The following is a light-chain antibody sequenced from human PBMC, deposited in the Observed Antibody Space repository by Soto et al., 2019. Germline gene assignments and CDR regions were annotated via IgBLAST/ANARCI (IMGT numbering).Light chain of an antibody. Sequence: IQMTQSPSTLSGSVGDRVTITCRASQTISSWLAWYQQKPGKAPKLPIYKASTLKSGVPSRFSGSGSGTEFTLTISSLQPDDFATYYCQQYKSYWTLGQGTKVDIK. CDR1: QTISSW. V-gene: IGKV1-5*03. CDR3: QQYKSYWT. J-gene: IGKJ1*01. CDR2: KAS.